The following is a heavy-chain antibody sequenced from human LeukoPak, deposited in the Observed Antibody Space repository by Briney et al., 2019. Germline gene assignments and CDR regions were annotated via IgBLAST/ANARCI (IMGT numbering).Heavy chain of an antibody. J-gene: IGHJ5*02. Sequence: ASVKVSCKASGYTFTSYGISWVRQAPGQGLEWMGWISAYNGNTNYAQKLQGRVTMTTDTSTSTAYMELSRLRSDDTAVYYCARLMRPWRFDPWGQGTLVTVSS. D-gene: IGHD5-12*01. CDR3: ARLMRPWRFDP. CDR2: ISAYNGNT. V-gene: IGHV1-18*01. CDR1: GYTFTSYG.